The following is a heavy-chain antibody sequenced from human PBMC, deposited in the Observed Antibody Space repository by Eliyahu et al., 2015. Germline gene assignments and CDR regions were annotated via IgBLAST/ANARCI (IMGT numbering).Heavy chain of an antibody. D-gene: IGHD3-22*01. Sequence: QVTLKESGPVLVKPTETLTLTCTVSGFSLSNASMGVSWIRQPPGKALEWLAHIFSNDEKSYSTSLKSRLTISKDTSKSQVVLTMTNMDPVDTATYYCARNYYDSSGNGENVFDYWGQGTLVTVSS. J-gene: IGHJ4*02. CDR3: ARNYYDSSGNGENVFDY. V-gene: IGHV2-26*02. CDR2: IFSNDEK. CDR1: GFSLSNASMG.